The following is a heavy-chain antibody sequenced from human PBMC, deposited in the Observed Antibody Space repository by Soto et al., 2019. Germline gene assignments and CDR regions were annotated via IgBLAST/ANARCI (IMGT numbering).Heavy chain of an antibody. Sequence: QVQLVQSGAEVKKPGSSVKVSCKASGGTFSSYAISWVRQAPGQGLEWMGGIIPISETTNYAQKFQGRVTSPADESKGTAYMELSSLRSEDTAVYYCARSQGSSTSLEIYYYYSYGMDVWGQGTTVTVSS. V-gene: IGHV1-69*01. CDR1: GGTFSSYA. CDR3: ARSQGSSTSLEIYYYYSYGMDV. J-gene: IGHJ6*02. CDR2: IIPISETT. D-gene: IGHD2-2*01.